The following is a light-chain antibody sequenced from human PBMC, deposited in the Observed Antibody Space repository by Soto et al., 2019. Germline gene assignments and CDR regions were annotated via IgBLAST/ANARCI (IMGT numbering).Light chain of an antibody. J-gene: IGKJ1*01. CDR2: EAS. Sequence: AIQVTQSPSSLSASVGDRVTISCRASQGIGNDLGWYQQKPGKAPKLLIYEASTLQTGVASRFSGSGSGTYFTLTISSLQPEDFATYDCLQDYVYPWTFGQGTKVEVK. V-gene: IGKV1-6*01. CDR1: QGIGND. CDR3: LQDYVYPWT.